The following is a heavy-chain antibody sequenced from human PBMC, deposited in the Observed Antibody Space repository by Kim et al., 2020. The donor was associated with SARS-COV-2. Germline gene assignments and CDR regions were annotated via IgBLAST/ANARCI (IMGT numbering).Heavy chain of an antibody. CDR3: ARDMSDYDFWSGAGDGMDV. CDR2: INPNSGGT. J-gene: IGHJ6*02. CDR1: GYTFTGYY. V-gene: IGHV1-2*02. Sequence: ASVKVSCKASGYTFTGYYMHWVRQAPGQGLEWMGWINPNSGGTNYAQKFQGRVTMTRDTSISTAYMELSRLRSDDTAVYYCARDMSDYDFWSGAGDGMDVWGQGTTVTVSS. D-gene: IGHD3-3*01.